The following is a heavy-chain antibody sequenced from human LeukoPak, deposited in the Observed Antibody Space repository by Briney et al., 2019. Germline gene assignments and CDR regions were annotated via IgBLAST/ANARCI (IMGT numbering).Heavy chain of an antibody. CDR2: ISSNGGST. V-gene: IGHV3-64*01. J-gene: IGHJ5*02. CDR1: GFTFSSYA. D-gene: IGHD3-10*01. CDR3: ARDLTMVRGVTTRGFDP. Sequence: GGSLRLSCAASGFTFSSYAMHWVRQAPGKGLEYVSAISSNGGSTYYANSVKGRFTISRDNSKNTLYLQMGSLRAEDMAVYYCARDLTMVRGVTTRGFDPWGKGTLVTVSS.